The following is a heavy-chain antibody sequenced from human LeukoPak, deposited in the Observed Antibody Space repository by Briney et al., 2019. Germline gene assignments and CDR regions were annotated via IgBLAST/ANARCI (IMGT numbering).Heavy chain of an antibody. CDR1: GGSVSSGRYY. CDR2: IYYSGST. CDR3: ARVGKVVTARYFDY. Sequence: SETLSLTCTVSGGSVSSGRYYWSWIRQPPGKGLEWIGYIYYSGSTNYNPSLKNRVTISVDTSKNQFSLKLSSVTAADTAVYYCARVGKVVTARYFDYWGQGTLVTVSS. V-gene: IGHV4-61*01. J-gene: IGHJ4*02. D-gene: IGHD2-21*02.